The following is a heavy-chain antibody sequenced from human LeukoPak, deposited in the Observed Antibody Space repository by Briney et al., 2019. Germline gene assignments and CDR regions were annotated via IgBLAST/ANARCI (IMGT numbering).Heavy chain of an antibody. CDR3: ARYTGTTSGGPFDI. V-gene: IGHV4-59*01. CDR1: GGSISSYY. Sequence: SETLSLTCTVSGGSISSYYWSWIRQPPGKGLEWTGYIYYSGSTNYNPSLKSRVTISVGTSKNQFSLKLSSVTAADTAVYYCARYTGTTSGGPFDIWGQGTMVTVSS. D-gene: IGHD1-14*01. CDR2: IYYSGST. J-gene: IGHJ3*02.